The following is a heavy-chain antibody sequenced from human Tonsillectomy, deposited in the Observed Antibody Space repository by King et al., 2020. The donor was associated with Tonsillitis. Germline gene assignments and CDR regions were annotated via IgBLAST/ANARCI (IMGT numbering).Heavy chain of an antibody. CDR1: GFTFSSYT. CDR2: ISSSSSYI. D-gene: IGHD2-21*01. V-gene: IGHV3-21*01. J-gene: IGHJ4*02. Sequence: QLVQSGGGLVKPGGSLRLSCAASGFTFSSYTMHWVRQAPGKGLEWVSSISSSSSYIYYADSIKGRFTISRDNAQNSLYLQLNSLRADDTAVYYCARVDCAFTGSYPQPGLDYWGQGTPVTVSS. CDR3: ARVDCAFTGSYPQPGLDY.